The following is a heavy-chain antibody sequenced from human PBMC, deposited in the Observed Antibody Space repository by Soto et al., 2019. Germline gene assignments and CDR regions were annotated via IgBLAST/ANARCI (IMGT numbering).Heavy chain of an antibody. V-gene: IGHV4-59*01. D-gene: IGHD3-10*01. J-gene: IGHJ3*01. Sequence: QVQLQESGPGLVKPSETLSLTCTVSGGSISNSYWSWIRQPPGKGLEWIGYLYYSGRTSYNPSLKSRLTISVDTSKNQFSLRLNSVTAADTAVYYCASPSGGAFDLWGQGTMVTVSS. CDR2: LYYSGRT. CDR3: ASPSGGAFDL. CDR1: GGSISNSY.